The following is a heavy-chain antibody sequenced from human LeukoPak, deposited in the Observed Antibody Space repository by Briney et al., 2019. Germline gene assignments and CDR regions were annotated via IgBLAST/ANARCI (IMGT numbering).Heavy chain of an antibody. CDR3: AKSYCGGDCYRSRFDY. Sequence: GSLRLSFAVSGFTFTSYAMSWVRQAPGKGLEWVSTISGSGGTTYYADSVKGRFTISRDNSKNTLYLQMNSLRAEDTAPYYCAKSYCGGDCYRSRFDYWGQGTLVTVSS. J-gene: IGHJ4*02. CDR1: GFTFTSYA. V-gene: IGHV3-23*01. CDR2: ISGSGGTT. D-gene: IGHD2-21*02.